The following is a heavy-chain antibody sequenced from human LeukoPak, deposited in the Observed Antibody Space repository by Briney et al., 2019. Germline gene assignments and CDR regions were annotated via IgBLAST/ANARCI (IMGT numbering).Heavy chain of an antibody. CDR2: VSYDGSNK. D-gene: IGHD4-17*01. CDR3: ATSAPNYGDYVLWDY. CDR1: GFTFSSYA. Sequence: GGSLRLSCAASGFTFSSYAMRWVRQAPGKGLEWVAVVSYDGSNKYYADSVKGRFTISRDNSKNTLYLQMNSLRAEDTAVYYCATSAPNYGDYVLWDYWGQGTLVTVSS. J-gene: IGHJ4*02. V-gene: IGHV3-30-3*01.